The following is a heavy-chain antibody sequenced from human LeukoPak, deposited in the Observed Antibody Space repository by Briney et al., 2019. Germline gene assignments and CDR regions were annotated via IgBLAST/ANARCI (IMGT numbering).Heavy chain of an antibody. CDR2: ISGSGGST. CDR3: AKDDYGGNSVFNAFDI. D-gene: IGHD4-23*01. J-gene: IGHJ3*02. Sequence: GGSLRLSCAASGFTFSSYAMSWVRQAPGKGLEWVSAISGSGGSTYYADSVKGRFTISRDNSKNTLYLQMNCLRAEDTAVYYCAKDDYGGNSVFNAFDIWSQGTMVTVSS. CDR1: GFTFSSYA. V-gene: IGHV3-23*01.